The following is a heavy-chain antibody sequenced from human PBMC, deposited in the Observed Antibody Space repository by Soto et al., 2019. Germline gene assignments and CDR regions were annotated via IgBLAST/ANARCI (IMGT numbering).Heavy chain of an antibody. CDR3: AREMIPMIMGGMSAMDV. CDR1: KFTFRTYV. D-gene: IGHD3-22*01. V-gene: IGHV3-30*04. CDR2: ISFDGSNK. J-gene: IGHJ6*02. Sequence: QVQLVESGGGVVXXXXXXXLSCAAXKFTFRTYVMHWVRQAPGKGLEWVALISFDGSNKYYADSVKGRFTISRDNSKNTMYLQMNSLRPEDTAVYYCAREMIPMIMGGMSAMDVWGQGTTVTVSS.